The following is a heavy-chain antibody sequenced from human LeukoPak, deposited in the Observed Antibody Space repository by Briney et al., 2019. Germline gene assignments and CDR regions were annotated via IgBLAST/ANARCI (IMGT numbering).Heavy chain of an antibody. D-gene: IGHD5-24*01. Sequence: GGSLRLSCAASGFTVSSNYMSWVRQAPGKGQEWVSVIYSGGSTYYADSVKGRFTISRDNSKNTVYLQMNSLRAEDTAMYYCARRDDHNGGDYWGQGTLVTVSS. CDR3: ARRDDHNGGDY. J-gene: IGHJ4*02. CDR1: GFTVSSNY. CDR2: IYSGGST. V-gene: IGHV3-53*01.